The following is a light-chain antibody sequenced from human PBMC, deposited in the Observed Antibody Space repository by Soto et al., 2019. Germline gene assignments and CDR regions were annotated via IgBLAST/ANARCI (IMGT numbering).Light chain of an antibody. CDR1: SSDVGSYNL. Sequence: QSVLTQPASVSGSPGQSITISCSGTSSDVGSYNLVSWYQQHPGKAPKLMIYEGSKRPSGVSNRFSGSKSGNTASLTISGLQAEDEADYYCCSYESSSTFRLFGGGTKLTVL. V-gene: IGLV2-23*03. CDR2: EGS. CDR3: CSYESSSTFRL. J-gene: IGLJ3*02.